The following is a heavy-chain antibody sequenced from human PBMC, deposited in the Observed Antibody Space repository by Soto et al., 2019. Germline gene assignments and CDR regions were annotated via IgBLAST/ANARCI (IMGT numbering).Heavy chain of an antibody. CDR2: IKQDGSEK. D-gene: IGHD3-22*01. CDR1: GFTFSSYW. V-gene: IGHV3-7*03. Sequence: EVQLVESGGGLVQPGGSLRLFCAASGFTFSSYWMSWVRQAPGKGLEWVANIKQDGSEKYYVDSVKGRFTISRDNAKNSLYLQMNSLRAEDTAVYYCARDSPLYYDSVDAFDIWGQGTMVTVSS. CDR3: ARDSPLYYDSVDAFDI. J-gene: IGHJ3*02.